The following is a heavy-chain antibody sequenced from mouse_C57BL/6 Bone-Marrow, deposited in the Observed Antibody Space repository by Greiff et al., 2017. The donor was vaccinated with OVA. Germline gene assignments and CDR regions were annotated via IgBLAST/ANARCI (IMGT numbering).Heavy chain of an antibody. D-gene: IGHD2-2*01. CDR1: GFTFSSYG. V-gene: IGHV5-6*01. J-gene: IGHJ3*01. Sequence: EVQLVESGGDLVKPGGSLKLSCAASGFTFSSYGMSWVRQTPDKRLEWVATISSGGSYTYYPDSVKGRFTISRDNAKNTLYLQMSSLKSEDTAMYYWARRPIYYGYDGWFAYWGQGTLVTVSA. CDR3: ARRPIYYGYDGWFAY. CDR2: ISSGGSYT.